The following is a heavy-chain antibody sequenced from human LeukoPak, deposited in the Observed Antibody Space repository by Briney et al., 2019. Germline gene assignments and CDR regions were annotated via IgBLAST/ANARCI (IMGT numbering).Heavy chain of an antibody. CDR3: ARTGYANNWFDP. V-gene: IGHV3-23*01. J-gene: IGHJ5*02. D-gene: IGHD3/OR15-3a*01. CDR2: ISGSGGST. Sequence: PGGSLRLPCAASGFTFSSYAMSWVRQAPGKGLEWVSAISGSGGSTYYADSVKGRFTISRDNSKNTLYLQMNSLRAEDTAVYYCARTGYANNWFDPWGQGTLVTVSS. CDR1: GFTFSSYA.